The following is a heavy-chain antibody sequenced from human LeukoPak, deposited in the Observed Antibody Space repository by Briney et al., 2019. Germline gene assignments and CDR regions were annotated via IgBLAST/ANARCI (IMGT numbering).Heavy chain of an antibody. V-gene: IGHV1-24*01. CDR2: FDPEDGET. CDR1: VYTLTELS. J-gene: IGHJ4*02. D-gene: IGHD3-22*01. Sequence: ASVKVSCKVSVYTLTELSMHWVRQAPGKGRERMGGFDPEDGETIYAQKSPGRVTMTEDTSTDTAYMELSSLRSEDTAVYYRATDSSYDSSGYSWGQGTLVTVSS. CDR3: ATDSSYDSSGYS.